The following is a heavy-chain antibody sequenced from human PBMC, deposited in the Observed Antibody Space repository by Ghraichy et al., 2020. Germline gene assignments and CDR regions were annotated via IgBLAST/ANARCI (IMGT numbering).Heavy chain of an antibody. D-gene: IGHD6-13*01. Sequence: GGSLRLSCAASGFAFSSYSMNWVRQAPGKGLEWISYITRSSSSRNYADSVKGRFTISRDNAENSLYLQMNSLRDKDTAVYYCASGVHSSSLRIEYWCPGTLVTVSS. CDR3: ASGVHSSSLRIEY. CDR1: GFAFSSYS. V-gene: IGHV3-48*02. CDR2: ITRSSSSR. J-gene: IGHJ4*02.